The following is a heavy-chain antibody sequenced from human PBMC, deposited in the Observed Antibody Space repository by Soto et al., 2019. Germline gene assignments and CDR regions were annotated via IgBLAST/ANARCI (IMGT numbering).Heavy chain of an antibody. CDR1: GGTFSSYA. J-gene: IGHJ5*02. CDR3: ERDRGYYYDSSGYYYVACFDP. V-gene: IGHV1-69*13. Sequence: ASVKVSCKASGGTFSSYASSGVRQAPGRGLEWMGGIIPIFGTANYAQKFQGRVKITEDESTSTAYMELSTLRSEDRAVYYFERDRGYYYDSSGYYYVACFDPGAQGTRVTV. D-gene: IGHD3-22*01. CDR2: IIPIFGTA.